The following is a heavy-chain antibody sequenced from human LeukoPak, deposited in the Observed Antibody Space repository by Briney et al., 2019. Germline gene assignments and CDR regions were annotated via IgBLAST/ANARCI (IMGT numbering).Heavy chain of an antibody. V-gene: IGHV4-34*01. J-gene: IGHJ5*02. CDR2: INHSGST. Sequence: PSETLSLTCAVYGGSFSGYYWSWIRQPPGKGLEWIGEINHSGSTNYNPSLKGRVTISVDTSKNQFSLKLSSVTAADTAVYYGARLEDYGRGSYYKFNCFDPWGQGTLVTVSS. CDR1: GGSFSGYY. D-gene: IGHD3-10*01. CDR3: ARLEDYGRGSYYKFNCFDP.